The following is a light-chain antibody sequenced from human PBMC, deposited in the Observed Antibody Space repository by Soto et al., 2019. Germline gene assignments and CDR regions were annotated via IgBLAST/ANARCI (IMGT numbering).Light chain of an antibody. CDR2: DAS. V-gene: IGKV3-11*01. CDR3: QQRSDWPTPT. Sequence: EIALTQSPATLSLSPGERDTLSCRASQSIGSYLAWYQQVPGQAPRLLIYDASNRATGIPVRFSGTGSGTDFTLTISSLEPEDFAVYYCQQRSDWPTPTFGGGTKVEIK. CDR1: QSIGSY. J-gene: IGKJ4*01.